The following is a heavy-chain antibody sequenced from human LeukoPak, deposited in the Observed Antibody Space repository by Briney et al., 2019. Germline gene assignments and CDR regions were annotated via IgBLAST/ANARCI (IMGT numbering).Heavy chain of an antibody. J-gene: IGHJ5*01. V-gene: IGHV4-61*02. CDR3: ARGLGSKSPFDS. Sequence: PSQTLSLTCTVSGGSISSGSYYWSWIRQPAGKGLEWIGRIYTSGSTNYNPSLKSRVTISVDTSKNQFSLKLSSVTAADTAVYYCARGLGSKSPFDSWGPGTLVTVSS. CDR1: GGSISSGSYY. CDR2: IYTSGST. D-gene: IGHD3-10*01.